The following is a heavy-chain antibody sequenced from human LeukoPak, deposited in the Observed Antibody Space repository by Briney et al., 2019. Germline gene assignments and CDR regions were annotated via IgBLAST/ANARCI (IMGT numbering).Heavy chain of an antibody. CDR2: INPNSGGT. CDR3: ARVKGSSSPDAFDI. J-gene: IGHJ3*02. CDR1: GYTFTGYY. Sequence: ASVKVSCKASGYTFTGYYMHWVRQAPGQGLEWMGWINPNSGGTNYAQKFQGRVTMTRDTSISTAYVELSRLRSDDTAVYYCARVKGSSSPDAFDIWGQGTMVTVSS. D-gene: IGHD3-10*01. V-gene: IGHV1-2*02.